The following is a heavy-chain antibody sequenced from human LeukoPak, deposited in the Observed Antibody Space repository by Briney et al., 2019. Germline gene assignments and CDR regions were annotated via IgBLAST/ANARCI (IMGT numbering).Heavy chain of an antibody. CDR2: IYHSGST. CDR3: ARSVGYGDYGMDV. D-gene: IGHD4-17*01. Sequence: PSGTLSLTCAVSGGSISSSNWWSWVRQPPGKGLEWIGEIYHSGSTNYNPSLKSRVTISVDKSKNQFSLKLSSVTAADTAVYCCARSVGYGDYGMDVWGQGTTVTVSS. CDR1: GGSISSSNW. J-gene: IGHJ6*02. V-gene: IGHV4-4*01.